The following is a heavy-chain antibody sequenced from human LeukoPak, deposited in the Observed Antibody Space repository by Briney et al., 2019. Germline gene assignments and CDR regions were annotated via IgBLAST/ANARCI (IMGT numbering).Heavy chain of an antibody. Sequence: ASVKVSCKASGYTFTSYGISWLRQAPGQGLEWMGWISAYNGNTNYAQKLQGRVTMTTDTSTSTAYMELRSLRSDDTAVYYCARDRPYDFWSGYWENWFDPWGQGTLVTVSS. V-gene: IGHV1-18*01. D-gene: IGHD3-3*01. J-gene: IGHJ5*02. CDR3: ARDRPYDFWSGYWENWFDP. CDR1: GYTFTSYG. CDR2: ISAYNGNT.